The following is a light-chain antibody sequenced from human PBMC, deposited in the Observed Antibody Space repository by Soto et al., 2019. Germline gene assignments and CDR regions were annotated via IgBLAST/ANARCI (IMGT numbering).Light chain of an antibody. CDR2: AAS. V-gene: IGKV1-39*01. CDR3: QQSYSAPQT. J-gene: IGKJ1*01. CDR1: QSIDSY. Sequence: DIQMTQSPSSLTASVGDRVTITCRASQSIDSYLSWYHQKAGQAPNLLIYAASILQTGVPSRFSGSGSGTDFTLTISSLQPEDSATYYCQQSYSAPQTFGQGTKVDI.